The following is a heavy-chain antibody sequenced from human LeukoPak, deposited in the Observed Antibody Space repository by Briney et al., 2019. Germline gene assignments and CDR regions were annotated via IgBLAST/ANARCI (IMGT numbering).Heavy chain of an antibody. J-gene: IGHJ6*02. V-gene: IGHV1-46*01. CDR2: INPTGSGST. D-gene: IGHD3-10*01. CDR1: GYTFTTYY. CDR3: ARGLRDLYYYYYGMDV. Sequence: GASVKVSCKASGYTFTTYYMHWVRQAPGQGLEWMGIINPTGSGSTSYAQKFQGRVTMTTDTSTSTAYMELRSLRSDDTAVYYCARGLRDLYYYYYGMDVWGQGTTVTVSS.